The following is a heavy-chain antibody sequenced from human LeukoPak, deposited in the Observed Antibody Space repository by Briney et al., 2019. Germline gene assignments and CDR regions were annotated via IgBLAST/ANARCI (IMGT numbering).Heavy chain of an antibody. J-gene: IGHJ6*02. CDR3: ARPYYYDSSGYRAGGYYYYYGMDV. CDR1: GFTFSNFA. D-gene: IGHD3-22*01. V-gene: IGHV3-53*01. Sequence: GGSLRLSCAASGFTFSNFAMSWVRQAPGKGLEWVSVIYSGGSTYYADSVKGRFTISRDNSKNTLYLQMNSLRAEGTAVYYCARPYYYDSSGYRAGGYYYYYGMDVWGQGTTVTVSS. CDR2: IYSGGST.